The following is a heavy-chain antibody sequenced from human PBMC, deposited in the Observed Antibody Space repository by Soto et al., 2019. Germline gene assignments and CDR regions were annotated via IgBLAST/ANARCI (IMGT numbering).Heavy chain of an antibody. Sequence: ASVKVSCKASGYTFTRYDINWVRQATGQGLEWMGWMNPNSGNTGYAQKFQGRVTMTRNTSISTAYMELSSLRSEDTAVYYCARVFSITIFGVVIPPYYYYYMDVWGKGTTVTVSS. V-gene: IGHV1-8*01. D-gene: IGHD3-3*01. CDR2: MNPNSGNT. CDR1: GYTFTRYD. CDR3: ARVFSITIFGVVIPPYYYYYMDV. J-gene: IGHJ6*03.